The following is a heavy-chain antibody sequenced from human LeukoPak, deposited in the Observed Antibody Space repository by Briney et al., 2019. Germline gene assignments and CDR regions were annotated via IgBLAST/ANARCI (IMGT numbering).Heavy chain of an antibody. J-gene: IGHJ3*02. V-gene: IGHV3-23*01. CDR2: ISGSGGTT. CDR1: GFTFRSYD. Sequence: PGGSLRLSCAASGFTFRSYDMSWVRQAPGKGLEWVSVISGSGGTTYYADSVKGRFTISRDNSKNTLYLQMNSLRAEDTAVYYCAKVVTSYYDSSGSGAFDIWGQGTMVTVSS. CDR3: AKVVTSYYDSSGSGAFDI. D-gene: IGHD3-22*01.